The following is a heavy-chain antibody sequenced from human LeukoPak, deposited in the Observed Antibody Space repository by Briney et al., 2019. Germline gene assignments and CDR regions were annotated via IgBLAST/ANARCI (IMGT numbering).Heavy chain of an antibody. CDR2: IYTSGST. CDR3: ARDPLVEVAATPSWYFDL. CDR1: GGSISSYY. J-gene: IGHJ2*01. V-gene: IGHV4-4*07. D-gene: IGHD2-15*01. Sequence: SETPSLTCTVSGGSISSYYWSWIRQPAGKGLEWIGRIYTSGSTNYNPSLKSRVTMSVDTSKNQFSLKLSSVTAADTAVYYCARDPLVEVAATPSWYFDLWGRGTLVTVSS.